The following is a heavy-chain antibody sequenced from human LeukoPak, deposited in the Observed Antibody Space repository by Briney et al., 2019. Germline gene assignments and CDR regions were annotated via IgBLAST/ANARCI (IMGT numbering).Heavy chain of an antibody. D-gene: IGHD3-9*01. Sequence: GGSLRLSCAASGFTFRSYAMSWVRQAPGKGLEWVSTVSTSGGSAYYTDSVKGRFTISRDNAKNSLYLQMNSLRAEDTAVYYCARDRAGGLLRYFDWFDYWGQGTLVTVSS. V-gene: IGHV3-23*01. CDR1: GFTFRSYA. J-gene: IGHJ4*02. CDR3: ARDRAGGLLRYFDWFDY. CDR2: VSTSGGSA.